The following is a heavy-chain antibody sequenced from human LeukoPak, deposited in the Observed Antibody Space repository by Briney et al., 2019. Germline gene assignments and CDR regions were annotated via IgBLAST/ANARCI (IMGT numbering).Heavy chain of an antibody. V-gene: IGHV3-23*01. CDR1: GFTFSSYA. J-gene: IGHJ4*02. CDR3: ARGDRVSYYGSGAEYFDV. Sequence: PGGSLRLSCAASGFTFSSYAMSWVRQAPGKGLEWVSAISGSGGSTYYADSVKGRFTISRDNSKNTLYLQMNSLRAEDTAVYYCARGDRVSYYGSGAEYFDVWGQGTRVTVAS. CDR2: ISGSGGST. D-gene: IGHD3-10*01.